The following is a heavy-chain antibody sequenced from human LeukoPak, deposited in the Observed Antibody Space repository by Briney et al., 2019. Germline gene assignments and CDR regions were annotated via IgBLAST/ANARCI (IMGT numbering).Heavy chain of an antibody. D-gene: IGHD2-21*02. V-gene: IGHV1-2*02. J-gene: IGHJ6*03. CDR1: GYTFTGYY. Sequence: GASVKVSCKASGYTFTGYYMHWVRQAPGQGLEWMGWINPNSGGTNYAQKFQGRVTMTRDTSISTAYMELSRLRSDDTAVCYCARELQRYYYYMDVWGKGTTVTVSS. CDR3: ARELQRYYYYMDV. CDR2: INPNSGGT.